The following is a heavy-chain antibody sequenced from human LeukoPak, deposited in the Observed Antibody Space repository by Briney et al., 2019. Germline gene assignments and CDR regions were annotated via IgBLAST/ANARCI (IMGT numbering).Heavy chain of an antibody. CDR2: INPHSGGT. Sequence: GASVKVSCKASGYTFTDYYMHWVRQAPGQGLEGMGWINPHSGGTDHAQKFQGRVTMTRDTSISTAYMELRRLGSDDTAVYYCSRDSGYCSGGSCWYFDFWGQGTLVTVSA. D-gene: IGHD2-15*01. CDR1: GYTFTDYY. V-gene: IGHV1-2*02. J-gene: IGHJ4*02. CDR3: SRDSGYCSGGSCWYFDF.